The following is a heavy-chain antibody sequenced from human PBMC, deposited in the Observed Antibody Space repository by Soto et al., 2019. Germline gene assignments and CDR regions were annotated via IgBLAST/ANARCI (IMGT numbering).Heavy chain of an antibody. Sequence: GGSLRLSCAASGFTFSSYAMHWVRQAPGKGLEWGAVISYDGSNKYYADSVKGRFTISRDNSKNTLYLQMHSLRAEDTAVYYSARAVATAYYFDY. J-gene: IGHJ4*01. CDR3: ARAVATAYYFDY. CDR2: ISYDGSNK. CDR1: GFTFSSYA. V-gene: IGHV3-30-3*01. D-gene: IGHD1-26*01.